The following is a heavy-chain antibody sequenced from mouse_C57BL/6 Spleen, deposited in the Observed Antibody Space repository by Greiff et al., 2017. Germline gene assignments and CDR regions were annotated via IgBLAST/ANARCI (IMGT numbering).Heavy chain of an antibody. D-gene: IGHD1-1*01. J-gene: IGHJ3*01. V-gene: IGHV5-4*01. Sequence: EVQRVESGGGLVKPGGSLKLSCAASGFTFSSYAMSWVRQTPEKRLEWVATISDGGGYTYYPDNVKGRFTISRDNAKNNLYLQMSQLKSEDTAMDYCGGGRVPCGSSYSFADWGQGTLVTVSA. CDR1: GFTFSSYA. CDR3: GGGRVPCGSSYSFAD. CDR2: ISDGGGYT.